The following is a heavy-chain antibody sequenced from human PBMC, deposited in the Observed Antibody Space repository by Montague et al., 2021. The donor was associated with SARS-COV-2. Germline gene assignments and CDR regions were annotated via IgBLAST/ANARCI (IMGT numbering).Heavy chain of an antibody. J-gene: IGHJ5*02. D-gene: IGHD3-10*01. CDR2: INHSGST. Sequence: SETRSLTCAVYGGSFSGYYWSWIRQPPGKGLEWIGEINHSGSTNYNPSLKSRVTISVDTSKNQFSLKLSSVTAADTAVYYCARGRGILWFGELLHNWFDPGGQGTRVTVSS. CDR1: GGSFSGYY. CDR3: ARGRGILWFGELLHNWFDP. V-gene: IGHV4-34*01.